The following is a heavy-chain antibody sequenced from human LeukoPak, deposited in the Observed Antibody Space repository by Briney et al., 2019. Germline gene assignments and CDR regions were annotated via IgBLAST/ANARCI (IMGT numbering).Heavy chain of an antibody. CDR1: GGSISNNAYH. CDR3: ARGITVFGVTIRYYFDY. V-gene: IGHV4-39*01. CDR2: ISHTGTT. J-gene: IGHJ4*02. Sequence: PLETLSLTCNVSGGSISNNAYHWGWIRQSPGKGLEWLGSISHTGTTSYYPSLRSRVTISVDRSKNQLSLSLTSVTAADTAIYYCARGITVFGVTIRYYFDYWGQGTLVTVSS. D-gene: IGHD3-3*01.